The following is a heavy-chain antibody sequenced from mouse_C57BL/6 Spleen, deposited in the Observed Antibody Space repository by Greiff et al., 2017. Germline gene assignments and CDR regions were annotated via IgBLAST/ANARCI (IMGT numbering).Heavy chain of an antibody. V-gene: IGHV1-64*01. CDR3: ARATVVEYFDV. J-gene: IGHJ1*03. D-gene: IGHD1-1*01. CDR2: IHPNSGST. CDR1: GYTFTSYW. Sequence: QVQLQQPGAELVKPGASVKLSCKASGYTFTSYWMHCVKQRPGQGLEWIGMIHPNSGSTNYNEKFKSKATLTVDKSSSTAYMQLSSLTSEDSAVXYCARATVVEYFDVWGTGTTVTVSS.